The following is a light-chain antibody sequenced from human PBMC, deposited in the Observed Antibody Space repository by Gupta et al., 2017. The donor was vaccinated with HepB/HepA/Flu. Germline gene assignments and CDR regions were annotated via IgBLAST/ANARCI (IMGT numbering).Light chain of an antibody. CDR1: QHVNNY. J-gene: IGKJ2*02. CDR2: DAS. Sequence: EIVLTQSPATLSFSPVERVILSCRASQHVNNYLAWYQQKPGQVPRLLIYDASKRATGVPARFSGSGSGTDFTLTISSLEPEDFAVYYCQQRHCWPCAFGQGTKMEI. CDR3: QQRHCWPCA. V-gene: IGKV3-11*01.